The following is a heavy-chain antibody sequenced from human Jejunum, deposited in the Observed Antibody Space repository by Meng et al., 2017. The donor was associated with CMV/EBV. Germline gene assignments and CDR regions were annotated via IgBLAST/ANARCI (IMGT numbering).Heavy chain of an antibody. J-gene: IGHJ5*02. CDR1: VGSLSNYY. CDR2: IHPSGST. D-gene: IGHD5-24*01. CDR3: SRGADAYKSGRS. Sequence: VILQQLGAGLLKPSETLALTCGVDVGSLSNYYWSWIRQSPGKGLEWIGEIHPSGSTYYNPSLNSRVTMSVDTSKNQFSLNLRSVTAADTAVYYCSRGADAYKSGRSWGKGTLVTVSS. V-gene: IGHV4-34*01.